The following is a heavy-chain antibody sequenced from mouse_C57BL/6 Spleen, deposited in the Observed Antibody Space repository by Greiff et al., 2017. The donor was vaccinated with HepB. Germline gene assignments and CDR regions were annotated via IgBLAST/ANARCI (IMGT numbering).Heavy chain of an antibody. Sequence: QVQLQQPGAELVKPGASVKLSCKASGYTFTSYWMQWVKQRPGQGLEWIGGIDPSGSYTNYNQKFKGKATLTVDTSSSTAYMQLSSLTSEDSAVYYCARSEPFITTVVAPMDYWGQGTSVTVSS. CDR1: GYTFTSYW. CDR3: ARSEPFITTVVAPMDY. J-gene: IGHJ4*01. CDR2: IDPSGSYT. D-gene: IGHD1-1*01. V-gene: IGHV1-50*01.